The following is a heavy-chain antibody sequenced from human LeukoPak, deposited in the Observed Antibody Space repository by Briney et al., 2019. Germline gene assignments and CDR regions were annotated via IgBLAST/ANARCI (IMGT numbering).Heavy chain of an antibody. CDR1: GYTFTRYY. CDR2: INPNSGGT. V-gene: IGHV1-2*02. D-gene: IGHD3-10*01. J-gene: IGHJ4*02. Sequence: ASVKVSCKASGYTFTRYYMHWVRQAPGQGLEWMGWINPNSGGTNYAQKFQGRGTMTRDTSISTAYMELSRLRSDDTAVYYCARGELWFGELSLGFDYWGQGTLVTVSS. CDR3: ARGELWFGELSLGFDY.